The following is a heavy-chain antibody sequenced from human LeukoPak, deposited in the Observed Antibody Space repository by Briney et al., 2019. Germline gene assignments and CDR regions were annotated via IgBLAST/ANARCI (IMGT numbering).Heavy chain of an antibody. V-gene: IGHV4-39*01. CDR2: IDSSGRT. CDR1: GGSMTTGTFY. D-gene: IGHD1-7*01. CDR3: ANYKSGTMLDY. Sequence: PSETLSLTCTVSGGSMTTGTFYWGWIRQPPGRGLQWIGSIDSSGRTHYNPSLKSRVTITKDTSKNQFSLQLSSVTAADTAVYYCANYKSGTMLDYWGQGTLVAVSS. J-gene: IGHJ4*02.